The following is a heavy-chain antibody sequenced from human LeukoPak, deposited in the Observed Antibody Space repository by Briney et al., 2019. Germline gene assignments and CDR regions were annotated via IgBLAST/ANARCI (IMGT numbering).Heavy chain of an antibody. CDR2: LYNSGST. Sequence: SETLSLTCTVSGGSITSNFWSWIRQPPGKGLQWIGYLYNSGSTCYNPSLKSRATISGDTSKNQFSLRLNSVTAADTAVYYCARAQPNWNPPDYWGQGTLVTVSS. J-gene: IGHJ4*02. CDR3: ARAQPNWNPPDY. CDR1: GGSITSNF. D-gene: IGHD1-1*01. V-gene: IGHV4-59*08.